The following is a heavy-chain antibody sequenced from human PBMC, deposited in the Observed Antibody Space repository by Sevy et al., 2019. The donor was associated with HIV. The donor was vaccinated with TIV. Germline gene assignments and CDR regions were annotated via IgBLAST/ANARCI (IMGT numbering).Heavy chain of an antibody. CDR2: ISSSGTTI. Sequence: GGSLRLSCEASGFTFSSYEMNWVRQAPGKGLEWVSYISSSGTTINYADSVKGRFTISRDNAKNSLYMQMNSLRAEDTAVYYCARVDANYDKGFDTWGQGTLVTVSS. V-gene: IGHV3-48*03. CDR1: GFTFSSYE. D-gene: IGHD3-22*01. CDR3: ARVDANYDKGFDT. J-gene: IGHJ5*02.